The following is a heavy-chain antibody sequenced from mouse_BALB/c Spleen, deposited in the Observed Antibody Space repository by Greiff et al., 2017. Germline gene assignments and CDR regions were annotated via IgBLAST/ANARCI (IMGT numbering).Heavy chain of an antibody. J-gene: IGHJ2*01. D-gene: IGHD1-1*01. Sequence: QVQLQQSGAELVKPGASVKLSCKASGYTFTSYYMYWVKQRPGQGLEWIGGINPSNGGTNFNEKFKSKATLTVDKSSSTAYMQLSSLTSEDTAVYYDTRSHPSECYSSSYFDYWGQGTTLTVSS. CDR1: GYTFTSYY. CDR3: TRSHPSECYSSSYFDY. CDR2: INPSNGGT. V-gene: IGHV1S81*02.